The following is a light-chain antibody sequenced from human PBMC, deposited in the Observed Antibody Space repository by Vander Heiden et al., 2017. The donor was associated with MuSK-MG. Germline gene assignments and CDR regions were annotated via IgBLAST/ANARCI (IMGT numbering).Light chain of an antibody. J-gene: IGLJ3*02. CDR2: QDS. Sequence: SYELTQPPSVSVSPGQTASITCSGDKLGDKYACWYQQKPGQSPVLVIYQDSKRPAGIPERFSGSNAGNTATLTISGTQEREEADYYCQAEDSSTYWVCGGGTKLTVL. CDR1: KLGDKY. CDR3: QAEDSSTYWV. V-gene: IGLV3-1*01.